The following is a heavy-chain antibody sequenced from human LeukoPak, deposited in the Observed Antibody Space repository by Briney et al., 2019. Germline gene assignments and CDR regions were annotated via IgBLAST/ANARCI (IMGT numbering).Heavy chain of an antibody. Sequence: ASVKVSCKASGYTFIDYSIHWVRQAPGQGLEWMGWINPNIGSTNYAQKFQGRVTMTMDTSISTVYMELSSLRSDDTAVYCCARDPRLIVAGIFDYWGQGTLVTVSS. D-gene: IGHD5-12*01. V-gene: IGHV1-2*02. CDR3: ARDPRLIVAGIFDY. CDR2: INPNIGST. CDR1: GYTFIDYS. J-gene: IGHJ4*02.